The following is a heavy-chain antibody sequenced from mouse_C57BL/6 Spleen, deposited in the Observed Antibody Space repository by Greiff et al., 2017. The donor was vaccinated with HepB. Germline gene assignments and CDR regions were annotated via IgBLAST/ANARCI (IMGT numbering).Heavy chain of an antibody. V-gene: IGHV5-17*01. D-gene: IGHD2-4*01. J-gene: IGHJ3*01. Sequence: EVKLMESGGGLVKPGGSLKLSCAASGFTFSDYGMHWVRQAPEKGLEWVAYISSGSSTIYYADTVKGRFTISRDNAKNTLFLQMTSLRSEDTAMYYCARDDYGRLFAYWGQGTLVTVSA. CDR2: ISSGSSTI. CDR1: GFTFSDYG. CDR3: ARDDYGRLFAY.